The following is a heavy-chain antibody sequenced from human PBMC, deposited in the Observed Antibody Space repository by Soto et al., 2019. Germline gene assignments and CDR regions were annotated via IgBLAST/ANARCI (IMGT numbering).Heavy chain of an antibody. CDR1: GGSISSSY. D-gene: IGHD3-3*01. V-gene: IGHV4-59*01. CDR3: ARSIFGPDYYYYMGV. CDR2: IYYSGNT. J-gene: IGHJ6*03. Sequence: SKTLSLTCTVSGGSISSSYWNWIRQPPGKGLEWIGYIYYSGNTNYNPSLKSRVTMSIDTSKNQFSLKLISVTAADTAVYYCARSIFGPDYYYYMGVWGKGTTVTVSS.